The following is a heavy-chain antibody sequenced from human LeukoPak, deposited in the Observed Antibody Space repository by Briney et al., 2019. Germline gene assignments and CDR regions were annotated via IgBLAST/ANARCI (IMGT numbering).Heavy chain of an antibody. D-gene: IGHD4-23*01. CDR2: INHSGST. CDR1: GGSFSGYY. CDR3: ARDHGGNEDY. J-gene: IGHJ4*02. V-gene: IGHV4-34*01. Sequence: SETLSLTCAVYGGSFSGYYWSWIRQPPGKGLEWIGEINHSGSTNYNPSLKSRVTISVDTSKNQFSLKLSSVTAADTAVYYCARDHGGNEDYWGQGTLVTVSS.